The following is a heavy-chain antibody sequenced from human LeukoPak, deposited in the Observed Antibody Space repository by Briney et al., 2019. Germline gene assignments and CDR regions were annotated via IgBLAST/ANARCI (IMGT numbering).Heavy chain of an antibody. J-gene: IGHJ4*02. D-gene: IGHD5-12*01. CDR2: ISTYNGNT. V-gene: IGHV1-18*01. Sequence: ASVKVSCKASGYTSTSYGITWVRQAPGQGLEWMGWISTYNGNTNYAQKLQGRVTMTTDRSTSTAYMELRSLRSDDTAMYYCATTRRSGYVIFDYWGQGTLVTVSS. CDR1: GYTSTSYG. CDR3: ATTRRSGYVIFDY.